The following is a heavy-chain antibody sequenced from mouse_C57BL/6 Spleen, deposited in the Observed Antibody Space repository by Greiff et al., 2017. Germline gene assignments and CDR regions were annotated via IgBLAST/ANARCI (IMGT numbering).Heavy chain of an antibody. J-gene: IGHJ4*01. CDR2: IYPGSGST. CDR3: ARGAQDTLYAMDY. D-gene: IGHD3-2*02. CDR1: GYTFTSYW. Sequence: QVQLQQPGAELVKPGASVKMSCKASGYTFTSYWITWVKQRPGQGLEWIGDIYPGSGSTNYNEKFKSKATLTVDTSSSTAYMQLSSLTSEDSAVYYCARGAQDTLYAMDYWGQGTSVTVSA. V-gene: IGHV1-55*01.